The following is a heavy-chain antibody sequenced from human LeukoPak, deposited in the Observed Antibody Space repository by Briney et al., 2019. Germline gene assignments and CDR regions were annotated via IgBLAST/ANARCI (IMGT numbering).Heavy chain of an antibody. Sequence: GGSLRLSCAASGFTFSSYSMNWVRQAPGKGLEWVSSISSSSSYIYYADSVKGRFTISRDNAKNSLYLQMNSLRAEDAAVYYCARAYDFWSGYADYWGQGTLVTVSS. CDR1: GFTFSSYS. CDR3: ARAYDFWSGYADY. D-gene: IGHD3-3*01. V-gene: IGHV3-21*01. CDR2: ISSSSSYI. J-gene: IGHJ4*02.